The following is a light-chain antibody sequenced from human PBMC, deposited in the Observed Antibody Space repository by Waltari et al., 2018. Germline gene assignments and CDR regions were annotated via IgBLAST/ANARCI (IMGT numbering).Light chain of an antibody. Sequence: DIVMTQSPLSLSVTPGEPASISCRFSQSLLHSNGYYYLDWYLQKPGKSPQLLMYLTSHRASGAPDRVSGSGSGTDFTLKISRVEAEDVGVYYCMQPLQSPRTFGQGTKLEIK. CDR1: QSLLHSNGYYY. CDR3: MQPLQSPRT. CDR2: LTS. V-gene: IGKV2-28*01. J-gene: IGKJ2*01.